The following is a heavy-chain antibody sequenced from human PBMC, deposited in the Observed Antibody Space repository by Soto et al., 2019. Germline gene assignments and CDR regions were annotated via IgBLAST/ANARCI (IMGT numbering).Heavy chain of an antibody. V-gene: IGHV1-18*01. CDR3: ARDVGEYSSSSPSFDI. CDR2: ISAYNGNT. CDR1: GYTFTSYG. J-gene: IGHJ3*02. D-gene: IGHD6-6*01. Sequence: ASVKVSCKASGYTFTSYGISWVRQAPGQGLEWMGWISAYNGNTNYAQKLQGRVTMTTDTSTSTAYMELRSLRSDDTAVYYCARDVGEYSSSSPSFDIWGQGTMVTVSS.